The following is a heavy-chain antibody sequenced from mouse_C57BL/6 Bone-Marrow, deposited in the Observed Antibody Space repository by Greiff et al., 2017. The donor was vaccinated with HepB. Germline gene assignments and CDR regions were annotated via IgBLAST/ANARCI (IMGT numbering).Heavy chain of an antibody. V-gene: IGHV2-5*01. CDR3: AKKGNYGNYSYAMDY. CDR2: IWRGGST. Sequence: QVHVKQSGPGLVQPSQSLSITCTVSGFSLTSYGVHWVRQSPGKGLEWLGVIWRGGSTDYNAAFMSRLSITKDNSKSQVFFKMNSLLADDTAIYYCAKKGNYGNYSYAMDYWGQGTSVTVSS. J-gene: IGHJ4*01. D-gene: IGHD2-1*01. CDR1: GFSLTSYG.